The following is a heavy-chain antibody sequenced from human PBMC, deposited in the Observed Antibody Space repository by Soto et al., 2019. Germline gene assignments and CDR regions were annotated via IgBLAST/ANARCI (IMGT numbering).Heavy chain of an antibody. J-gene: IGHJ5*02. CDR3: ARDQASGWYGSSNWFDP. V-gene: IGHV6-1*01. CDR1: GDSVSSNSAA. D-gene: IGHD6-19*01. Sequence: PSQTLSLTCAISGDSVSSNSAAWNWIRQSPSRGLEWLGRTYYRSKWYNDYAVSVKSRITINPDTSKNQFSLQLNSVTPEDTAVYYCARDQASGWYGSSNWFDPWGQGTLVTVSS. CDR2: TYYRSKWYN.